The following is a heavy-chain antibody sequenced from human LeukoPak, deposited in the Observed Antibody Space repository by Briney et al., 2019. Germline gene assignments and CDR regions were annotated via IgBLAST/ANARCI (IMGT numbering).Heavy chain of an antibody. Sequence: GGSLRLSCAASGFTVSSNYMSWVRQAPGKGLEWVSAISGSGGSTYYADSVKGRFTISRDNSKNTLYLQMNSLRAEDTAVYYCAKDLDIVVVPAAVSVWGQGTLVTVSS. V-gene: IGHV3-23*01. D-gene: IGHD2-2*03. CDR2: ISGSGGST. J-gene: IGHJ4*02. CDR3: AKDLDIVVVPAAVSV. CDR1: GFTVSSNY.